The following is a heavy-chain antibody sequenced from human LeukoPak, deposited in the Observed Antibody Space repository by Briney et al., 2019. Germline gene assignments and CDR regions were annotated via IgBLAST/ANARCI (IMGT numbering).Heavy chain of an antibody. V-gene: IGHV3-7*01. CDR3: ATTFPYCNSGTCAL. J-gene: IGHJ4*02. D-gene: IGHD2-15*01. Sequence: QAGGSLRLSCAASDLIVSINYMAWVRRAPGKGLEWVANIHPNGGVKNYVDSVKGRFTISRDNAANSLYLQVNSLRAEDSAVYYCATTFPYCNSGTCALGGQGTLVTVSS. CDR1: DLIVSINY. CDR2: IHPNGGVK.